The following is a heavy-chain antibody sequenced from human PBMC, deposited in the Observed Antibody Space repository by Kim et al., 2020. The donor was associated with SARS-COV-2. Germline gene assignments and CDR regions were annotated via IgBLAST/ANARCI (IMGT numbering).Heavy chain of an antibody. CDR1: GFTFSNAW. CDR3: TTPNTAYYDFWSGYYPWGDYYGMDV. CDR2: IKSKTDGGTT. Sequence: GGSLRLSCAASGFTFSNAWMSWVRQAPGKGLEWVGRIKSKTDGGTTDYAAPVKGRFTISRDDSKNTLYLQMNSLKTEDTAVYYCTTPNTAYYDFWSGYYPWGDYYGMDVWGQGTTVTVSS. J-gene: IGHJ6*02. V-gene: IGHV3-15*01. D-gene: IGHD3-3*01.